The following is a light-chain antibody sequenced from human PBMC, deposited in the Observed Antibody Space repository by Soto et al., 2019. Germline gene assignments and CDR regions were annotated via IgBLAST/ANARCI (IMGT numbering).Light chain of an antibody. V-gene: IGKV1-39*01. Sequence: DIQLTQSPSSLSASVGDRVSITCRTSQTISTFLNWYHHRPGQSPKLLIYSISYLQSGVPSRFSGGGAGTEFTLTTSSLQPEDFGSYSCQQTYNLPPTFGGGTRVQIK. CDR3: QQTYNLPPT. J-gene: IGKJ4*01. CDR1: QTISTF. CDR2: SIS.